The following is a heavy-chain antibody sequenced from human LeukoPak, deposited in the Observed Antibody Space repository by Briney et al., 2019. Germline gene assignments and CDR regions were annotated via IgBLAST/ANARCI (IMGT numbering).Heavy chain of an antibody. V-gene: IGHV1-2*02. D-gene: IGHD1-1*01. CDR3: ARAAAGLNEDP. J-gene: IGHJ5*02. Sequence: ASVKVSCKASGYPFIGNYIHWVRQAPGQGLEWMGWINPNSGGTQYSQKFQGRVTMTTDTSTSTAYMELRSLRSDDTAVYYCARAAAGLNEDPWGQGTLVTASS. CDR2: INPNSGGT. CDR1: GYPFIGNY.